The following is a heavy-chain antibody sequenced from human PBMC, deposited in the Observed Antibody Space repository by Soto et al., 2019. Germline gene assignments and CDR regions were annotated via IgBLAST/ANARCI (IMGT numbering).Heavy chain of an antibody. CDR2: ISSSSSYI. Sequence: GSLILSCAASGFTFSSYSMNWVRQAPGKGLEWVSSISSSSSYIYYADSVKGRFTISRDNAKNSLYLQMNSLRAEDTAVYYCARVVGYYGMDVWGQGTTVTVSS. V-gene: IGHV3-21*01. J-gene: IGHJ6*02. CDR3: ARVVGYYGMDV. D-gene: IGHD2-15*01. CDR1: GFTFSSYS.